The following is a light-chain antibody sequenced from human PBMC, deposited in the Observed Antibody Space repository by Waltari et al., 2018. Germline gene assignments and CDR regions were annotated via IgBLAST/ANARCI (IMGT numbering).Light chain of an antibody. CDR3: WSYAGRNVWV. Sequence: QSALTQPASVSGSPGQSVTISCTGTSTNVGFYNLVYWYQQHPDKAPKLIIYEVLERPSGSSSRCAVSKSGDTAALTISGLRAEDEADYYCWSYAGRNVWVVGGGTKLTVL. CDR2: EVL. J-gene: IGLJ3*02. V-gene: IGLV2-23*02. CDR1: STNVGFYNL.